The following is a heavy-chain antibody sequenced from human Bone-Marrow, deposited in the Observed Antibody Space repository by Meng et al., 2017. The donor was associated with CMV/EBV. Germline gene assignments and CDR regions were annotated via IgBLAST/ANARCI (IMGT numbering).Heavy chain of an antibody. V-gene: IGHV1-18*01. J-gene: IGHJ4*02. CDR3: ARESPYCSSTSCSNFDY. CDR2: ISAYNGNT. D-gene: IGHD2-2*01. CDR1: GYTFTSYG. Sequence: ASVKVSCKASGYTFTSYGISWVRQAPGQGLEWMGWISAYNGNTNYAQKLQGRVTMTTDTSTSTAYMELRSLRSDDTAVYYCARESPYCSSTSCSNFDYWGQGTTVTVSS.